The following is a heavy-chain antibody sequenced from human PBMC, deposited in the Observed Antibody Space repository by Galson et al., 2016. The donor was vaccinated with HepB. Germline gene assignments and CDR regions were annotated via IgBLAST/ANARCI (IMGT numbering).Heavy chain of an antibody. J-gene: IGHJ5*02. D-gene: IGHD2-15*01. Sequence: CAISGDSVSSNSAARTWIRQSPLRGREWLGRRYYRSKWFNDYAVSVKSRISIHPDTSKTQFSLQLNSVTPEDTAVYYCARVHCSPCRCQNWFDPWGQGTLVTVPS. CDR3: ARVHCSPCRCQNWFDP. CDR1: GDSVSSNSAA. CDR2: RYYRSKWFN. V-gene: IGHV6-1*01.